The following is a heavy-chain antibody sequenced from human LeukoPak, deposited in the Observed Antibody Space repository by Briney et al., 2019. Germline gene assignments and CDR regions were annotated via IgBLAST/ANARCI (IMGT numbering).Heavy chain of an antibody. CDR2: ISWNSGSI. D-gene: IGHD3-22*01. CDR3: AKDWGFDDSSGEFDY. Sequence: PGGSLRLSCAASGFTFSQYWMSWVRQAPGKGLEWVSGISWNSGSIGYADSVKGRFTISRDNAKNSLYLQMNSLRAEDTALYYCAKDWGFDDSSGEFDYWGQGTLVTVSS. V-gene: IGHV3-9*01. J-gene: IGHJ4*02. CDR1: GFTFSQYW.